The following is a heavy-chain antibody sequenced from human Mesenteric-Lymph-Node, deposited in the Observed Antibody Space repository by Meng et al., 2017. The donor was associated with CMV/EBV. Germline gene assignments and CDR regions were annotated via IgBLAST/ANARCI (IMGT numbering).Heavy chain of an antibody. J-gene: IGHJ6*02. CDR2: IYSGGST. CDR1: GFTVNSNY. V-gene: IGHV3-53*05. CDR3: AKDVVQEEYNHRMDV. Sequence: GESLKISCSVSGFTVNSNYISWVRQAPGKGLEWVSVIYSGGSTHYADSVKGRFTISRDNSKNTLYLQMNSLRAEDTAVYYCAKDVVQEEYNHRMDVWGQGTTVTVSS. D-gene: IGHD5-12*01.